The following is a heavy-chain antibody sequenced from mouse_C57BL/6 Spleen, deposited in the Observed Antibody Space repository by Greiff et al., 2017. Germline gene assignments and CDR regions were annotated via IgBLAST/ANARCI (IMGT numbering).Heavy chain of an antibody. Sequence: LQESGPELVKPGASVKISCKASGYSFTSYYIHWVKQRPGQGLEWIGWIYPGSGNTKYNEKFKGKATLTADTSSSTAYMQLSSLTSEDSAVYYCARRGSSGYEFAYWGQGTLVTVSA. J-gene: IGHJ3*01. D-gene: IGHD3-2*02. CDR3: ARRGSSGYEFAY. V-gene: IGHV1-66*01. CDR2: IYPGSGNT. CDR1: GYSFTSYY.